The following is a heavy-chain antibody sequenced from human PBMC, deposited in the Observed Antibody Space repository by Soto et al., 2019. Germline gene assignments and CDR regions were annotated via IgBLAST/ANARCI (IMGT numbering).Heavy chain of an antibody. CDR3: GKETRRAFRGVMTSYSYGMDV. CDR1: GFTFSSYG. CDR2: ISYDGSNK. Sequence: GGSLILSCAASGFTFSSYGMHWVRQAPGKGLEWVAVISYDGSNKYYADSVKGRFTISRDNSKNTLYLQMNSLRAEDTAVYYCGKETRRAFRGVMTSYSYGMDVWGQGTTVPV. V-gene: IGHV3-30*18. J-gene: IGHJ6*02. D-gene: IGHD3-16*01.